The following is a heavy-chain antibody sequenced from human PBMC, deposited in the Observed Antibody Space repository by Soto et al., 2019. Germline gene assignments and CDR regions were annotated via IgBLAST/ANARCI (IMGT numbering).Heavy chain of an antibody. CDR2: ISAYNGDT. V-gene: IGHV1-18*01. CDR1: HYTFTSYG. D-gene: IGHD6-13*01. J-gene: IGHJ3*02. CDR3: ARDEGIEVDFHDALDI. Sequence: QGQLVQSGAEVKKPGASVRISCQASHYTFTSYGISWMRQAPGQGLEWLGWISAYNGDTKYAENLEGRVTMTADTSTSTDYMDLRSLRSDDTAVYFCARDEGIEVDFHDALDIWGQGTMVTVSS.